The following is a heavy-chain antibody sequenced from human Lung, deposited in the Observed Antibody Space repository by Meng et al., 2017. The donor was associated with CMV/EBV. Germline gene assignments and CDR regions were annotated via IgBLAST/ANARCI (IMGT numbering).Heavy chain of an antibody. Sequence: VQSREAGPALVKPPESLSLTCAVSGDSITNHNWWAWVRQPPGKGLEWIGEIPHRGSSAYNPSLKSRVSMSIDKSKNQFSLKLTSVTAADTAVYHCLRRSGGSVWGQGTLVTVSS. CDR1: GDSITNHNW. D-gene: IGHD3-10*01. J-gene: IGHJ1*01. V-gene: IGHV4-4*03. CDR3: LRRSGGSV. CDR2: IPHRGSS.